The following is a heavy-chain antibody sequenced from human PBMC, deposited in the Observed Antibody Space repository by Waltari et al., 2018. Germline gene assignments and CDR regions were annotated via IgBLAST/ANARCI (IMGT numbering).Heavy chain of an antibody. J-gene: IGHJ6*02. D-gene: IGHD2-2*01. CDR3: TTSSYCGTTTCYQYYGMDV. CDR1: GGSFSSYS. CDR2: ISPVVGTP. V-gene: IGHV1-69*01. Sequence: QVRLVQSGAEVKKPGSSVKVSCKAFGGSFSSYSINWVRQAPGQGLEWMGGISPVVGTPTDAQKFQDRLASTADESTSTAYMELSSLRSEDTAAYYCTTSSYCGTTTCYQYYGMDVWGQGTTVTVSS.